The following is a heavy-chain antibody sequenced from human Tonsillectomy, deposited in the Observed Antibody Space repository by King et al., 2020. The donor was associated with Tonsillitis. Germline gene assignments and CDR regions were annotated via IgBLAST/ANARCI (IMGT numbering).Heavy chain of an antibody. Sequence: QLVQSGAEVKKPGASVKVSCKASGYTFTSYGISWVRQAPGQGLEWMGWISAYNGNTNYAQKLQGRVTMTTDISTSTAYMELRSLRSDDTAVYYCARVNTIFGVVIIRGAFDIWGQGTMVTVSS. CDR1: GYTFTSYG. V-gene: IGHV1-18*01. CDR2: ISAYNGNT. CDR3: ARVNTIFGVVIIRGAFDI. D-gene: IGHD3-3*01. J-gene: IGHJ3*02.